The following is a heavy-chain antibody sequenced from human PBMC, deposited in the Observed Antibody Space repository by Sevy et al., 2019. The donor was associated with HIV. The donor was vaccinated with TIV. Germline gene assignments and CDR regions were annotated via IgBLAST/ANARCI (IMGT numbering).Heavy chain of an antibody. D-gene: IGHD4-17*01. J-gene: IGHJ3*02. CDR2: ISYDGSNK. CDR3: VSPMTTVVNRGVAFDI. Sequence: GGSLRLSCAASGFTFSSYAMHWVRQAPGKGLEWVAVISYDGSNKYYADSVKGRFTISRDNSKNTLYLQMNSLRAEDTAVYYCVSPMTTVVNRGVAFDIWGQGTMVTVSS. V-gene: IGHV3-30*04. CDR1: GFTFSSYA.